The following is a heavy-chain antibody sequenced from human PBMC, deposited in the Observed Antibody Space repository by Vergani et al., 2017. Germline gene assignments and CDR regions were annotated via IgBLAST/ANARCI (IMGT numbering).Heavy chain of an antibody. CDR3: TTTRDLVAAAAPGDYYYGRDV. D-gene: IGHD6-13*01. CDR1: GFTFGDYA. V-gene: IGHV3-49*04. CDR2: IRSKAYGGTT. J-gene: IGHJ6*02. Sequence: EVQLVESGGGLVQPGRSLRLSCTASGFTFGDYAMRWVRQAPGKGLEWVGFIRSKAYGGTTEYAASVKGRFTISRDDSKSIAYLQMSSLKTEDTAVYYGTTTRDLVAAAAPGDYYYGRDVWGQGTTVTGSS.